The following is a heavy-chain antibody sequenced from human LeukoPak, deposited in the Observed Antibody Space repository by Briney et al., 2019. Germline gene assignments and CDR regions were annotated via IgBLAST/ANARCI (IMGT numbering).Heavy chain of an antibody. D-gene: IGHD5-12*01. J-gene: IGHJ4*02. Sequence: ASVKASCKASGYTFTGYYMHWVRQAPGQGLEWMGWINPNSGGTNYAQKFQGRVTMTRDTSISTAYMELSSLRSDDTAVYYCARADGYNVYFDYWGQGTLVTVSS. CDR2: INPNSGGT. V-gene: IGHV1-2*02. CDR1: GYTFTGYY. CDR3: ARADGYNVYFDY.